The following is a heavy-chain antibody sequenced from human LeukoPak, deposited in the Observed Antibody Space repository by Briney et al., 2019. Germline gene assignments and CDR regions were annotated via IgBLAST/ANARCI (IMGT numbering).Heavy chain of an antibody. V-gene: IGHV1-69*13. D-gene: IGHD6-19*01. J-gene: IGHJ4*02. CDR1: GYTFTSYY. CDR2: IIPIFGTA. Sequence: ASVKVSCKASGYTFTSYYMHWVRQAPGQGLEWMGGIIPIFGTANYAQKFQGRVTITADESTSTAYMELSSLRSEDTAVYYCARVAVAEYFDYWGQGTLVTVSS. CDR3: ARVAVAEYFDY.